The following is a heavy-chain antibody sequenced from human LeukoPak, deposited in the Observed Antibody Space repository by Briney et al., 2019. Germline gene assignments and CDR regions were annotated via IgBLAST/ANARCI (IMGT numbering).Heavy chain of an antibody. D-gene: IGHD3-22*01. CDR2: ISAYSGNT. Sequence: ASVKVSCKASGYTFTNYGIFWVRQAPGQGLERMGWISAYSGNTSYAQKLQGRVTMTTETSTSSAYMKLESLRSDDTAVYYCAISQGSYYDTSGYLGGDYWGQGTLVTVSS. CDR1: GYTFTNYG. V-gene: IGHV1-18*01. CDR3: AISQGSYYDTSGYLGGDY. J-gene: IGHJ4*02.